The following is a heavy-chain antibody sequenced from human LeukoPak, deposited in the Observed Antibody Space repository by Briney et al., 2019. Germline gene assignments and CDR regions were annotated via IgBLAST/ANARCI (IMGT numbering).Heavy chain of an antibody. D-gene: IGHD3/OR15-3a*01. CDR1: GFTFSEYY. CDR3: VRVGGFWTGYPFDY. Sequence: GGSLRLSCVASGFTFSEYYMTWIRQTPGKGLEWVAYISSSGSNIYHADSVKGRFSISRDNAKNSLYLQMNSLRGEDTALYYCVRVGGFWTGYPFDYWGQGTLVTVSS. J-gene: IGHJ4*02. V-gene: IGHV3-11*04. CDR2: ISSSGSNI.